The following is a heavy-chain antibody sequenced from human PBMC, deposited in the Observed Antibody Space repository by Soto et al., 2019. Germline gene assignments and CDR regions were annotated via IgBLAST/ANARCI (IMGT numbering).Heavy chain of an antibody. Sequence: GGSLRLSCAASGFTFDDYAMHWVRQAPGKGLEWVSGISWNSGSIGYADSVKGRFTISRDNAKNSLYLQMNSLRAEDTALYYCAKDTLYSSSSRPSRYYYYYMDVWGKGTTVTVSS. D-gene: IGHD6-6*01. CDR3: AKDTLYSSSSRPSRYYYYYMDV. J-gene: IGHJ6*03. V-gene: IGHV3-9*01. CDR2: ISWNSGSI. CDR1: GFTFDDYA.